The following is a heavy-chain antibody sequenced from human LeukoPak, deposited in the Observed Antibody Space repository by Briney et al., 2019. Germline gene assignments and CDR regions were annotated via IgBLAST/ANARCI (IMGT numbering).Heavy chain of an antibody. D-gene: IGHD5-24*01. CDR1: GFTFSDYY. CDR2: ISGSGGST. V-gene: IGHV3-23*01. CDR3: AKDGGGYNSRAFDI. J-gene: IGHJ3*02. Sequence: PGGSLRLSCAASGFTFSDYYMSWIRQAPGKGLEWVSAISGSGGSTYYADSVKGRFTISRDNSKNTLYLQMNSLRAEDTAVYYCAKDGGGYNSRAFDIWGQGTMVTVSS.